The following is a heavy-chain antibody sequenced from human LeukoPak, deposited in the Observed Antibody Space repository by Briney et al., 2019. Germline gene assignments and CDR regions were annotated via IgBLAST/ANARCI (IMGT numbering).Heavy chain of an antibody. CDR1: GYTFTSYD. Sequence: GASVKVSCKASGYTFTSYDINWVRQATGQGLEWMGWMNPNSGNTGYAQKFQGRVTMTRNTSISTAYMELSSLRSEDTAVYYCARGHFWSGSYARAYYYYMDVWGKGTTVTVSS. J-gene: IGHJ6*03. V-gene: IGHV1-8*01. CDR2: MNPNSGNT. CDR3: ARGHFWSGSYARAYYYYMDV. D-gene: IGHD3-3*02.